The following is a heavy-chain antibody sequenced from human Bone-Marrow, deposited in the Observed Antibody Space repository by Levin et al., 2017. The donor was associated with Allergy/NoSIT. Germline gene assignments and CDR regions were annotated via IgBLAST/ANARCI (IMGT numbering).Heavy chain of an antibody. Sequence: PGGSLRLSCAVSGFTVSNNYMTWVRQAPGKGLEWVSGIYSGGDTYYAASVKGRFTISRDHSKNTVFLQMNSLRAEDTAVYYCARPIYGAPFYWGQGTLVTVSS. V-gene: IGHV3-53*01. CDR1: GFTVSNNY. D-gene: IGHD4-17*01. J-gene: IGHJ4*02. CDR2: IYSGGDT. CDR3: ARPIYGAPFY.